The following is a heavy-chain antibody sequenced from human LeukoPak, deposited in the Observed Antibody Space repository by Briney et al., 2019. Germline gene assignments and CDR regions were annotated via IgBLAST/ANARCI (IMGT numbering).Heavy chain of an antibody. D-gene: IGHD3-9*01. CDR3: ARRDYYDILTGSPKAFDI. CDR2: IYYSGST. Sequence: PSQTLSLTCTVSGGSISSGDYYWSWIRQPPGKGLEWIGYIYYSGSTYYNPSLKSRVTISVDTSKNQFPLKLSSVTAADTAVYYCARRDYYDILTGSPKAFDIWGQGTMVTVSS. V-gene: IGHV4-30-4*01. CDR1: GGSISSGDYY. J-gene: IGHJ3*02.